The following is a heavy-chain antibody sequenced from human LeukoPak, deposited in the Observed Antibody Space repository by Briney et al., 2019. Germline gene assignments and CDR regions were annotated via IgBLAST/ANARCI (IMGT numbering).Heavy chain of an antibody. V-gene: IGHV1-18*04. D-gene: IGHD3-22*01. Sequence: GASVKVSCKASVYTFTSHGITWVRQAPGQGLEWMGWISTYNVNTNYAQKLQGRVTITTDTSTSTAYMELRSLRSDDTAVYYCAGDQYYDSKGWFDPWGQGTLVTVSS. CDR2: ISTYNVNT. CDR3: AGDQYYDSKGWFDP. J-gene: IGHJ5*02. CDR1: VYTFTSHG.